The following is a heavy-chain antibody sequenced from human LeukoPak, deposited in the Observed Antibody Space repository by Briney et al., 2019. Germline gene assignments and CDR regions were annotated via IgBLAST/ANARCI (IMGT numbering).Heavy chain of an antibody. Sequence: SETLSLTCTVSGGSISSYYWSWIRQPPGKGLEWIGYIYYSGSTNYNPSLKSRVTISVDTSKNQFSLKLSSVTAADTAVYYCARGKQWLVPDNWFDPWGQGTLVTVSS. V-gene: IGHV4-59*01. J-gene: IGHJ5*02. CDR3: ARGKQWLVPDNWFDP. CDR1: GGSISSYY. D-gene: IGHD6-19*01. CDR2: IYYSGST.